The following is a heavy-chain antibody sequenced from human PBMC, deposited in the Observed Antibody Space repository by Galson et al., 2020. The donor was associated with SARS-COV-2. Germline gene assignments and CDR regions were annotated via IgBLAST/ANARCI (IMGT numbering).Heavy chain of an antibody. Sequence: SVKVSCKASGGTFSSYAISWVRQAPGQGLEWMGGIIPIFGTANYAQKFQDRVTITADESTSTAYMELSSLRSEDTAVYYCARDYDILTGYYNQDYYYYYGMDVWGQGTTVTVSS. V-gene: IGHV1-69*13. CDR3: ARDYDILTGYYNQDYYYYYGMDV. CDR2: IIPIFGTA. D-gene: IGHD3-9*01. CDR1: GGTFSSYA. J-gene: IGHJ6*02.